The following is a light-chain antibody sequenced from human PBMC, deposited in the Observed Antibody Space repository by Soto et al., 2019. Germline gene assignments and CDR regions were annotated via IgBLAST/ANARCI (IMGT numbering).Light chain of an antibody. CDR2: AAS. V-gene: IGKV1-27*01. Sequence: DIQMTQSPSSLSASVGDRVTITCRASQGVSNYLAWYQQKPGKVPKLLIYAASTVHSGVPSRFSGSGSGTDFTPTISSLQPEDVATYYWQKYNSAPFTFGPGTKVDIK. CDR1: QGVSNY. J-gene: IGKJ3*01. CDR3: QKYNSAPFT.